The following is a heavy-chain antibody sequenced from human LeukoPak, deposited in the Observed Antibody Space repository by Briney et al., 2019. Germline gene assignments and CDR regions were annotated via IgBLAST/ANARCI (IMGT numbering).Heavy chain of an antibody. CDR2: ISGRSSHT. CDR3: GRAFPPLRTSSAGDL. V-gene: IGHV3-21*06. Sequence: GGSLRLSSAAPGFTFSDYDMNWIRQAPGKGLEWISAISGRSSHTYYGDSVKGRFSISRDNAKNLLYLQMNGLGAEDTAVYYCGRAFPPLRTSSAGDLWGQGTLVTVSS. D-gene: IGHD3-16*01. CDR1: GFTFSDYD. J-gene: IGHJ4*02.